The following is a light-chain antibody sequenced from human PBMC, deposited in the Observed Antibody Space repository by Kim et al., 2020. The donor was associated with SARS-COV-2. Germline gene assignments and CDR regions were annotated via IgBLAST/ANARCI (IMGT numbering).Light chain of an antibody. V-gene: IGKV3-20*01. CDR3: QVYDNSLQYT. J-gene: IGKJ2*01. CDR2: GAS. CDR1: QSVSGRY. Sequence: DIVLTQSPGTLSLSPGERATLSCRTSQSVSGRYLAWYQQKAGQAPRLLIYGASARAAGIPDRFSGSGSGTDFILTINRLEPEDYATYYCQVYDNSLQYTFGQGTKLEI.